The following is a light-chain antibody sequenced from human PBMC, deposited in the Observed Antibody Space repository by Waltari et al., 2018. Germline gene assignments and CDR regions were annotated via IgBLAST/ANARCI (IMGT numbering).Light chain of an antibody. CDR1: QSVRNF. CDR3: QQYSSSVMYT. V-gene: IGKV3-20*01. J-gene: IGKJ2*01. CDR2: GAS. Sequence: DIVLTQSPGTLSLSPGERATLSCRASQSVRNFLAWYQQKPGQTPRLLICGASSRATGIPDRFSGSGSGTDFILTINRLEPEDFAVYFCQQYSSSVMYTFGQGTKLEI.